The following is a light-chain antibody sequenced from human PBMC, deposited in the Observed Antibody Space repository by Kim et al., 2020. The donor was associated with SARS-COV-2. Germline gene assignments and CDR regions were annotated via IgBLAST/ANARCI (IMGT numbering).Light chain of an antibody. CDR3: QQYGTSPLT. Sequence: SPGERATPSCRASQWVSATYLAWYQQKPGQAPRLLINGASSRAPGIPDRFSGSGSGTDFTLTISRLEPEDFAVYYCQQYGTSPLTFGGGTKVDIK. CDR1: QWVSATY. V-gene: IGKV3-20*01. J-gene: IGKJ4*01. CDR2: GAS.